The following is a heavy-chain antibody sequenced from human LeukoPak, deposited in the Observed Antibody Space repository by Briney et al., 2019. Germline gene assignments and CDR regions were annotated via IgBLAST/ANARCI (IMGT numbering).Heavy chain of an antibody. CDR3: AKISDYDILTGDFDY. D-gene: IGHD3-9*01. J-gene: IGHJ4*02. CDR1: GFTFSSYA. Sequence: PGASLRLSCAASGFTFSSYAMSWVRQAPGKGLEWVSAISGGGGSTYYADSVKGRFTISRDNSNNTLYLQMNSLRDEDTAVYYCAKISDYDILTGDFDYWGQGTLVTVSS. CDR2: ISGGGGST. V-gene: IGHV3-23*01.